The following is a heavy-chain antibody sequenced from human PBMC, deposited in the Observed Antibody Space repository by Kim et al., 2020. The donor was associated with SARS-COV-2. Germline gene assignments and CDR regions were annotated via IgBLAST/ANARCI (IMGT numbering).Heavy chain of an antibody. V-gene: IGHV1-69*01. D-gene: IGHD2-2*01. J-gene: IGHJ4*02. Sequence: AQKFQGRVTITADESTSTAYMELSSLRSEDTAVYYCARPRGAAANTLPDYWGQGTLVTVSS. CDR3: ARPRGAAANTLPDY.